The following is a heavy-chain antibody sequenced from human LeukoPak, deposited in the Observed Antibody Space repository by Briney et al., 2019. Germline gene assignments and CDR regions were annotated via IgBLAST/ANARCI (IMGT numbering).Heavy chain of an antibody. CDR3: AKDVLRGAWGDYDFDVAVYYFDY. Sequence: PGGSLRLSCAASGFTFSSYAMSWVRQAPGKGLEWVSAISGSGGSTYYADSVKGRFTISRDNSKNTLYLQMNSLRAEDTAVYYCAKDVLRGAWGDYDFDVAVYYFDYWGQGPLVTVSS. CDR2: ISGSGGST. V-gene: IGHV3-23*01. J-gene: IGHJ4*02. D-gene: IGHD5-12*01. CDR1: GFTFSSYA.